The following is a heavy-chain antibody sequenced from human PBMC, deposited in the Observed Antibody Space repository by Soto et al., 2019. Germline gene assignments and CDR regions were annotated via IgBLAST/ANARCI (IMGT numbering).Heavy chain of an antibody. Sequence: LRLSCAASGFTLSSHWIHWVRQAPGKGLVWVSRISSDGSSIVYADSVKGRFTLSRDNAKDTLYLQMNSLRAEDTAVYYCARVGGGGSGSYFDSWGQGTLVTVSS. D-gene: IGHD1-26*01. V-gene: IGHV3-74*01. J-gene: IGHJ4*02. CDR3: ARVGGGGSGSYFDS. CDR1: GFTLSSHW. CDR2: ISSDGSSI.